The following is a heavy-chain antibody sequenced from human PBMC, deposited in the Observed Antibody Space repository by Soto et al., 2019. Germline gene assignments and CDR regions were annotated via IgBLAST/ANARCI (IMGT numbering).Heavy chain of an antibody. D-gene: IGHD3-16*01. Sequence: GGFLRLSCAASGFPFSDYYMSWIRQAPGKGLEWISYISSSGSTIYYADSVKGRFTISRDNAKNSLYLQMNSLRAEDTAVYYCALIPYPYYYYGMDVWGQGTTVTVSS. CDR2: ISSSGSTI. V-gene: IGHV3-11*01. CDR1: GFPFSDYY. CDR3: ALIPYPYYYYGMDV. J-gene: IGHJ6*02.